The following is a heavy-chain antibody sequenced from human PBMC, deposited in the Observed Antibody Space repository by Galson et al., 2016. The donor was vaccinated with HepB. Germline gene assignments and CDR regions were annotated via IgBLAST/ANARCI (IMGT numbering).Heavy chain of an antibody. J-gene: IGHJ6*02. CDR3: VKEILDSRWYRKHDYQNYGMDV. Sequence: SLRLSCAASGFPFSSYGLHWVRQAPGKGLEWVAIISYDGSNKYYTDSVKGRFTISRDNSKNTQYLQMNSLRAEDTAVYYCVKEILDSRWYRKHDYQNYGMDVWGQGTTVTVSS. CDR1: GFPFSSYG. D-gene: IGHD4-11*01. V-gene: IGHV3-30*18. CDR2: ISYDGSNK.